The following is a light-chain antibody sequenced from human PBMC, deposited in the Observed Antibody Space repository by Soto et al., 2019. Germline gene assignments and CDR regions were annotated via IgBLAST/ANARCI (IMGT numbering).Light chain of an antibody. CDR3: CSYAGSSTYV. J-gene: IGLJ1*01. CDR2: EGS. V-gene: IGLV2-23*01. Sequence: QSALTQPASVSGSPGQSITISCTGTSSDVGSYNLVSLYQQHPGKAPKLMIYEGSKRPSGVSNRFSGSKSGNTASLTISGLQADDEADYYCCSYAGSSTYVFGTGTKLTVL. CDR1: SSDVGSYNL.